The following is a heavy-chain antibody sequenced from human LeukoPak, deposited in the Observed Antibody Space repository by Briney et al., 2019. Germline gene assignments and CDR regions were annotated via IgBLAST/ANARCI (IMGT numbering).Heavy chain of an antibody. CDR2: ISYDGSNK. CDR1: GFTFSSYA. CDR3: ARDSGREQWLTTLCY. V-gene: IGHV3-30-3*01. D-gene: IGHD6-19*01. Sequence: PGGSLRLSCAASGFTFSSYAMHWVRQAPGKGLEWVAVISYDGSNKYYADSVKGRFTISRDNSKNTLYLQMNSLRAEDTAVYYCARDSGREQWLTTLCYWGQGTLVTVSS. J-gene: IGHJ4*02.